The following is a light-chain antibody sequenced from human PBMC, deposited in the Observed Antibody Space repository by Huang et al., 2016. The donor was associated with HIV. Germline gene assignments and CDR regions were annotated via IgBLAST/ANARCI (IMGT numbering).Light chain of an antibody. CDR2: AAS. Sequence: DIQMTQSPSSLSASVGDRVTITCRASQNMSSYLNWYQQKPGKAPKLLIYAASRLQSGVPSRFSGSGSGTHFTLSISSLQPEDFATYYCQQGYNTPYTFGQGTKVEIK. J-gene: IGKJ2*01. CDR3: QQGYNTPYT. V-gene: IGKV1-39*01. CDR1: QNMSSY.